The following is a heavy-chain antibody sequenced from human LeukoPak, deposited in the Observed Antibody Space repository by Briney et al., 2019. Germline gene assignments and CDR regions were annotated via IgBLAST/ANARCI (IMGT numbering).Heavy chain of an antibody. J-gene: IGHJ4*02. CDR3: AREPQY. V-gene: IGHV3-30-3*01. CDR2: ISYDGSNK. CDR1: GFTFSNFW. Sequence: GGSLRLSCTASGFTFSNFWMGWVRQAPGKGLEWVAVISYDGSNKYYADSVKGRFTISRDNSKNTLYLQMNSLRPDDTAVYYCAREPQYWGQGTLITVSS.